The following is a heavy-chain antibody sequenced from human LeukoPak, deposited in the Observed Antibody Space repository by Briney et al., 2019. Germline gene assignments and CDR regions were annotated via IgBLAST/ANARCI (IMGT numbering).Heavy chain of an antibody. CDR3: ARQVAAAGYDY. D-gene: IGHD6-13*01. J-gene: IGHJ4*02. CDR1: GGASSSYY. V-gene: IGHV4-4*09. Sequence: SSETLSLTCTVSGGASSSYYWSWIRQPPGKGLKWIGYIYTSGSTNYNPSLKSRVTISVDTSKNQFSLKLSSVTAADTAVYYCARQVAAAGYDYWGQGTLVTVSS. CDR2: IYTSGST.